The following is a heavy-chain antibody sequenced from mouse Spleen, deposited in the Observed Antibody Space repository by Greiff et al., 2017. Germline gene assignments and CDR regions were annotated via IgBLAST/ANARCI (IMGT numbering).Heavy chain of an antibody. CDR2: IYPGDGDT. CDR3: ARSPYFDY. V-gene: IGHV1-82*01. CDR1: GYAFSSSW. Sequence: VQLQQSGPELVKPGASVKISCKASGYAFSSSWMNWVKQRPGKGLEWIGRIYPGDGDTNYNGKFKGKATLTADKSSSTAYMQLSSLTSEDSAVYFCARSPYFDYWGQGTTLTVSS. J-gene: IGHJ2*01.